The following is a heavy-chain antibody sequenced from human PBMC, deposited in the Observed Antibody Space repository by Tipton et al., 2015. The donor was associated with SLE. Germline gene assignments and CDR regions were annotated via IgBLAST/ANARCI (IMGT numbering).Heavy chain of an antibody. CDR2: IYYSGST. V-gene: IGHV4-31*03. D-gene: IGHD2-2*01. CDR3: AREGCSSTSCYGYYYMDV. Sequence: TLSLTCTVSGGSISSGCYYWSWIRQHPGKGLEWIGYIYYSGSTYYNPSLKSRVTISVDTSKNQFSLKLSSVTAADTAVYYCAREGCSSTSCYGYYYMDVWGKGTTVTVSS. J-gene: IGHJ6*03. CDR1: GGSISSGCYY.